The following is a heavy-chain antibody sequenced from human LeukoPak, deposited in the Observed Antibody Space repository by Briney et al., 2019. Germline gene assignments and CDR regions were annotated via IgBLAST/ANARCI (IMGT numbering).Heavy chain of an antibody. D-gene: IGHD1-1*01. CDR3: ARGRPESPFDP. CDR2: ISAYNGNT. Sequence: ASVKVSCKASGYTFTGYYMHWVRQAPGQGLEWMGWISAYNGNTNYAQKLQGRVTMTTDTSTSTAYMELSSLRSDDTAIYYCARGRPESPFDPWGQGTLVTVSS. CDR1: GYTFTGYY. J-gene: IGHJ5*02. V-gene: IGHV1-18*04.